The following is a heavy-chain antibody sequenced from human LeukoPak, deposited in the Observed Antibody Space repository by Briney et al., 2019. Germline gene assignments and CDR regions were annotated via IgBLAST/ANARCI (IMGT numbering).Heavy chain of an antibody. V-gene: IGHV1-69*04. CDR2: IIPILGIA. D-gene: IGHD5-18*01. CDR3: ARGVGIQLGLYNP. CDR1: GGTFSSYA. Sequence: SVKVSCKASGGTFSSYAISWVRQAPGQGLEWMGRIIPILGIANYAQKFQGRVTITADKSTSTAYMELSSLRSEDTAVYYCARGVGIQLGLYNPWGQGTLVTVSS. J-gene: IGHJ5*02.